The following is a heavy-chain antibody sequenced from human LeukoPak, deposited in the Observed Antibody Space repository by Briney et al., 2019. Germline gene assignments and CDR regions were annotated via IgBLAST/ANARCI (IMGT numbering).Heavy chain of an antibody. J-gene: IGHJ5*02. CDR3: AKLLGTATTYDT. CDR1: GHTLSGNW. Sequence: GGSLTLSCEASGHTLSGNWMRCVRQAPGKGLEWVASINPDGSQKLYVDSVKGRFTTSRGNTKSSLYLPMNSLGAEDTAMYYCAKLLGTATTYDTWGQGTRVTVSS. V-gene: IGHV3-7*01. CDR2: INPDGSQK. D-gene: IGHD5-24*01.